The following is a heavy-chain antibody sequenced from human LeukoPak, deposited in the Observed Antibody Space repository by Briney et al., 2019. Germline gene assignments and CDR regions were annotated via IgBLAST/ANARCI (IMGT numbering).Heavy chain of an antibody. CDR3: ARSGYNWNDVIFFDY. J-gene: IGHJ4*02. Sequence: GGSLRLSCAASGFTFGSYSMNWVRQAPGKGLEWVSSISSSSSYIYYADSVKGRFTISRDNAKNSLYPQMNSLRAEDTAVYYCARSGYNWNDVIFFDYWGQGILVTVSS. CDR1: GFTFGSYS. D-gene: IGHD1-1*01. CDR2: ISSSSSYI. V-gene: IGHV3-21*01.